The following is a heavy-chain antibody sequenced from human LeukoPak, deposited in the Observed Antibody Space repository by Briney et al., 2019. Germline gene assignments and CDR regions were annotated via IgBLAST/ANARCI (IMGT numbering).Heavy chain of an antibody. D-gene: IGHD2-8*02. CDR2: INPNNGGT. Sequence: ASVKVSCKASGYTFTGYYMHWVRQAPGQGLEWMGWINPNNGGTSYAQKFQGRVTMTLDTSISTGYMELSRLRSDDTAIYFCARVDGGEWYYFDYWGQGTLATVFS. V-gene: IGHV1-2*02. CDR3: ARVDGGEWYYFDY. CDR1: GYTFTGYY. J-gene: IGHJ4*02.